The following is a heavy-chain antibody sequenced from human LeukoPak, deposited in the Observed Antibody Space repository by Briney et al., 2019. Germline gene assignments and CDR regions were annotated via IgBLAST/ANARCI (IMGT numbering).Heavy chain of an antibody. CDR3: ARVWDSSSWYRGYYYYGMDV. V-gene: IGHV4-4*07. J-gene: IGHJ6*02. CDR2: IYTSGST. D-gene: IGHD6-13*01. Sequence: SETLSLTCTVSGGSISSYYWSWIRRPAGKGLEWIGRIYTSGSTNYNPSLKSRVTMSVDTSKNQFSLKLGSVTAADTAVYYCARVWDSSSWYRGYYYYGMDVWGQGTTVTVSS. CDR1: GGSISSYY.